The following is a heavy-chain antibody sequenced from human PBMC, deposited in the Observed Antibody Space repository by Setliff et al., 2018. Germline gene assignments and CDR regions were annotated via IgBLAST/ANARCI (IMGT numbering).Heavy chain of an antibody. Sequence: GGSLRLSCAASGFSFRTYGMSWVRQAPGKGPEWVSATSASGGSIYYADSVKGRFTISRDNSNNTLYLQMNSLRAEDTALYYCAKLPREYCSSTSCPNWFDPWGQGTLVTVSS. CDR2: TSASGGSI. J-gene: IGHJ5*02. CDR1: GFSFRTYG. CDR3: AKLPREYCSSTSCPNWFDP. D-gene: IGHD2-2*01. V-gene: IGHV3-23*01.